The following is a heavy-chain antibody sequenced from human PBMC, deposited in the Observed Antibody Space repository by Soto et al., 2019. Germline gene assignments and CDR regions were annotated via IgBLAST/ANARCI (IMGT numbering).Heavy chain of an antibody. CDR3: ARDHYDSSGGFDY. J-gene: IGHJ4*02. CDR2: IYYSGST. CDR1: GGSISSGDYY. V-gene: IGHV4-30-4*01. Sequence: SETLSLTCTVSGGSISSGDYYWSWIRQPPGKGLEWIGYIYYSGSTYYNPSLKSRVTISVDTSKNQFSLKLSSVTAADTAVYYCARDHYDSSGGFDYWGQGTLVTVSS. D-gene: IGHD3-22*01.